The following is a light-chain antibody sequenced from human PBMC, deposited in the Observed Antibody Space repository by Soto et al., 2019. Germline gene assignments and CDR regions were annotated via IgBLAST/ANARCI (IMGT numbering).Light chain of an antibody. CDR3: QQCGSSPWT. V-gene: IGKV3-20*01. CDR1: QSVSSYY. CDR2: AAS. J-gene: IGKJ1*01. Sequence: EIVLTQSPGTLALSPGERATLSCRASQSVSSYYLAWYQQKPGQAPRLLIYAASSRATGIPDRFSGGGSWTDFTLPISRLEPEDFAVYYCQQCGSSPWTFGQGTKVEIK.